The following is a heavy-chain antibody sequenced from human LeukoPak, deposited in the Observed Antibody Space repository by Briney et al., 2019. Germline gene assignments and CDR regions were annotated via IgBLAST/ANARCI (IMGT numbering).Heavy chain of an antibody. D-gene: IGHD3-9*01. J-gene: IGHJ4*02. CDR2: IIPIFGTA. CDR3: AREYYDILTGYYNDY. Sequence: SVKVSCKASGGTFSSYAISWVRQAPGQGLEWMGGIIPIFGTANYAQKFQGRVTTTADESTSTAYMELSSLRSEDTAVYYCAREYYDILTGYYNDYWGQGTLVTVSS. CDR1: GGTFSSYA. V-gene: IGHV1-69*13.